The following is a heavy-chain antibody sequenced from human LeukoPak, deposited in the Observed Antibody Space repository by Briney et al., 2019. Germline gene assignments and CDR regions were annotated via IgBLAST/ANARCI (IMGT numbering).Heavy chain of an antibody. CDR2: IHYSGST. Sequence: SETLSLTCTVSGGSISSHYWSWIRQPPGKGLEWIAYIHYSGSTNYNPSLKGRVTMSIDTSKNQFSLKLSSVTAADTAVYYCATVEVGAYDIWGQGTMVTVSS. CDR3: ATVEVGAYDI. V-gene: IGHV4-59*08. CDR1: GGSISSHY. D-gene: IGHD3-3*01. J-gene: IGHJ3*02.